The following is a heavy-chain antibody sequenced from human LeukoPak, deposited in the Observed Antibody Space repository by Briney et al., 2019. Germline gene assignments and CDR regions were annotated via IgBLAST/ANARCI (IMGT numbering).Heavy chain of an antibody. J-gene: IGHJ4*02. CDR1: GGSFSRGY. CDR2: INHSGST. D-gene: IGHD1-26*01. V-gene: IGHV4-34*01. CDR3: GRRIRRYSGSYLDY. Sequence: SETLSLTCSVYGGSFSRGYYSWIRQPPRQGLGWDGEINHSGSTNYNPSLKSRATISVDSSKTQFSLKLSSVTAADTAVYYCGRRIRRYSGSYLDYWGQGTLVTVSS.